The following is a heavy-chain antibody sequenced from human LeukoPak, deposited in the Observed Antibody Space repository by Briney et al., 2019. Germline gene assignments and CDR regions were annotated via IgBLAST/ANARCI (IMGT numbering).Heavy chain of an antibody. V-gene: IGHV3-21*01. CDR3: ARMGDSGGWYEYFQH. J-gene: IGHJ1*01. CDR2: ISSSSSYI. CDR1: GFTFSSYS. Sequence: GGSLRLSCAASGFTFSSYSMNWVRQAPGKGLEWVSSISSSSSYIYYADSVKGRFTISRDNAKNSLYLQMNSLRAEDTAVYYCARMGDSGGWYEYFQHWGQGTLVTVSS. D-gene: IGHD6-19*01.